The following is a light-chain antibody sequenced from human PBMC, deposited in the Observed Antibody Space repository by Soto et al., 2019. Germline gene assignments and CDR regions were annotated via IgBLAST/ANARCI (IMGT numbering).Light chain of an antibody. Sequence: DIQMTQSPSSLSASVRDRVTITCQASQDISNYLDWYQQKPGKAPKLLIYDASTLETGVPSRFSGSGSGTDFTFTISSLQPEDIATYYCQQYDNLPPLTFGGGTKVEIK. CDR1: QDISNY. V-gene: IGKV1-33*01. J-gene: IGKJ4*01. CDR3: QQYDNLPPLT. CDR2: DAS.